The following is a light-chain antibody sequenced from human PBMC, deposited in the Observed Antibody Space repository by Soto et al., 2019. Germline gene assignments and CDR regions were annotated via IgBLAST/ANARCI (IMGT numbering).Light chain of an antibody. Sequence: QLVLTQPPPASGTPGQRVTISCSGSSSNIGRNTVNWYQHLPGTAPKLLIYSNNQRPSGVPDRFSGSKSGTSASLAISGLQSEDEADYYCAGWDDSLNGYVFGTGTKLTVL. CDR2: SNN. V-gene: IGLV1-44*01. CDR3: AGWDDSLNGYV. CDR1: SSNIGRNT. J-gene: IGLJ1*01.